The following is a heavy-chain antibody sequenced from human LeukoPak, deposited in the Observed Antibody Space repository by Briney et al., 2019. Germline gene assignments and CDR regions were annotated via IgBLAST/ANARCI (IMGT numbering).Heavy chain of an antibody. D-gene: IGHD6-13*01. CDR1: GFPFSGYS. V-gene: IGHV3-48*04. J-gene: IGHJ4*02. CDR2: ISGSSSII. CDR3: AKFEGKPAAGTWDHFDS. Sequence: GGSLRLSCAASGFPFSGYSMNWVRQAPGKGLEWVSYISGSSSIIYYADSVKGRFTISRDNAKNSLYLQMNSLRAEDTAVYYCAKFEGKPAAGTWDHFDSWGQGTLVTVSS.